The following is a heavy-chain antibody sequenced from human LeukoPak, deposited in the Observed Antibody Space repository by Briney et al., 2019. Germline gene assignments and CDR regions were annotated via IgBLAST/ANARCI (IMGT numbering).Heavy chain of an antibody. CDR2: ISGSGGST. J-gene: IGHJ4*02. D-gene: IGHD4-17*01. V-gene: IGHV3-23*01. CDR3: AKDLTTVTTSDY. CDR1: GFTFSSYA. Sequence: GGTLRLSCAASGFTFSSYAMSWVRQAPGKGLEWVSGISGSGGSTYYADSMKGRSTISRDNSKNTLYLQMNSLRAEDTAVYYCAKDLTTVTTSDYWGQGTLVTVSS.